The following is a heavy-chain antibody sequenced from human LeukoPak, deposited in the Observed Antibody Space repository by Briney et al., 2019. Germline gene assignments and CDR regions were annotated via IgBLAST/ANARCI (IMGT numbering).Heavy chain of an antibody. CDR2: ISGSGGST. Sequence: PGGSLRLSCATSVFTFSSYAMSWVRQAPGKGLEWVSAISGSGGSTYYADSVKGRFTISRDNSKNTLYLQMNSLRAEDTALYYCAKRRYDILSGYSFDYWGQGTLVTAYS. J-gene: IGHJ4*02. D-gene: IGHD3-9*01. V-gene: IGHV3-23*01. CDR3: AKRRYDILSGYSFDY. CDR1: VFTFSSYA.